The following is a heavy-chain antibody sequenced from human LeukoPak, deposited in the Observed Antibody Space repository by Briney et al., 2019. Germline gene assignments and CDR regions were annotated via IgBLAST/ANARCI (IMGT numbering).Heavy chain of an antibody. V-gene: IGHV3-9*01. D-gene: IGHD2-8*01. CDR1: GFTFDDYA. CDR2: ISWNSGSI. CDR3: AKAGSHCTNGVCPKAAFDI. J-gene: IGHJ3*02. Sequence: GGSLRLSCAASGFTFDDYAMHWVRQAPGKGLEWVLGISWNSGSIGYADSVKGRFTISRDNAKNSLYLQMNSLRAEDTALYYCAKAGSHCTNGVCPKAAFDIWGQGTMVTVSS.